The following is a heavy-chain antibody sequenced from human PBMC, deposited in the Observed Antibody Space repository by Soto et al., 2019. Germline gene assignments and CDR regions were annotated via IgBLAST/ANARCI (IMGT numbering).Heavy chain of an antibody. D-gene: IGHD6-6*01. Sequence: QVQLVESGGGVVQPGRSLRLSCAASGFIFSSFGMHWVRQAPGKGLEWVAVMSYDGSTKLYTDSVKGLFTIARDNSKNILYLQINSLTIEDTAVFYCARSTSSTLNYYYGMDVWGQGTTVTVSS. CDR1: GFIFSSFG. J-gene: IGHJ6*02. V-gene: IGHV3-30*03. CDR3: ARSTSSTLNYYYGMDV. CDR2: MSYDGSTK.